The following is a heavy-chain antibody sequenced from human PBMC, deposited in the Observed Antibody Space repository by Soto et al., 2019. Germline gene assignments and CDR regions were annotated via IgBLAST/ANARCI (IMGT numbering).Heavy chain of an antibody. CDR2: VYPGDSDT. Sequence: GESQKISYKGAGYRFSTYWIGWVRQIPGKGLEWMGIVYPGDSDTRYSPSLQGQVTISADKSISTAYLQWSSLKASDTAMYYCAIRLHSSGYYFDYWGQGTLVTVSS. D-gene: IGHD6-19*01. J-gene: IGHJ4*02. CDR3: AIRLHSSGYYFDY. V-gene: IGHV5-51*01. CDR1: GYRFSTYW.